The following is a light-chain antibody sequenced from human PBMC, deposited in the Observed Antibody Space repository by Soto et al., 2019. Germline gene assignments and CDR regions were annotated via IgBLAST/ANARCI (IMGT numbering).Light chain of an antibody. Sequence: QSALTQPASVSGSPGQSITISCTGTSSDVGGYNYVSWYQQHPGKAPKLMIYDATNRPSGVSNRFSGSKSGYTASLTISGLQAEDEADYYCSSYTSSSTYVFGTGTKVTVL. V-gene: IGLV2-14*03. CDR1: SSDVGGYNY. J-gene: IGLJ1*01. CDR3: SSYTSSSTYV. CDR2: DAT.